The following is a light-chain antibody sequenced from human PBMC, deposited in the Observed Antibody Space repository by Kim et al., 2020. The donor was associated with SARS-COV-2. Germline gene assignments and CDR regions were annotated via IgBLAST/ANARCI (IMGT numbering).Light chain of an antibody. CDR3: QQGYRTPYT. Sequence: DIQMTQSPSSLSASVGDRVTVTCRASQSIDNFLNWYQRKPGKAPKLLLYGASSLQSGVPSRFSGSGSGTDFTLTITSLQPEDFATYFCQQGYRTPYTFGQGTKLEIK. V-gene: IGKV1-39*01. CDR1: QSIDNF. J-gene: IGKJ2*01. CDR2: GAS.